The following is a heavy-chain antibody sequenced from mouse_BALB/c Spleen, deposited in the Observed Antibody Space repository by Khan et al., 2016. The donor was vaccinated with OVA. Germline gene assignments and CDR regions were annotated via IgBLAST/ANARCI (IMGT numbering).Heavy chain of an antibody. CDR1: GYTFTNYG. Sequence: LVESGPELKKPGETVKISCKASGYTFTNYGMNWVKQAPGKGLKWMGWINTYTGEPTYADDFKGRFVFSLETSASTAYLQISNLKNEDMTTYFCARISTCWYADVWGAGTTVTVSS. CDR3: ARISTCWYADV. CDR2: INTYTGEP. D-gene: IGHD2-1*01. J-gene: IGHJ1*01. V-gene: IGHV9-1*02.